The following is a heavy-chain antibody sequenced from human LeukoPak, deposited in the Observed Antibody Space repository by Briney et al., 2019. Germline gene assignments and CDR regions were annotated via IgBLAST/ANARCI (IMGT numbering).Heavy chain of an antibody. CDR1: GFTFSSYA. J-gene: IGHJ4*02. CDR3: AKLSGNYPVWHFDY. D-gene: IGHD1-26*01. CDR2: TRGSGGST. Sequence: GGSLRLSCAASGFTFSSYAMSWVRQAPGKGLEWVSTTRGSGGSTYYADSVTGRFIISRDISKNTLYLQMNSLRAEDTAVYYCAKLSGNYPVWHFDYWGQGTLVTVSS. V-gene: IGHV3-23*01.